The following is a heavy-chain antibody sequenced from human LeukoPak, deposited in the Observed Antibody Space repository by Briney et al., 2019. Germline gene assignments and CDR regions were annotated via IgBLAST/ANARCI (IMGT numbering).Heavy chain of an antibody. CDR1: GFTVSDNY. Sequence: PGGSLRLSCAASGFTVSDNYMTWVRQAPGKGLEWVSIIYSGGSTFHTDSVKGRFTISRDNSKNTLYLQINGLRAEDTAVYYCAREWGYDRTLFDSWGQGALVTVSS. J-gene: IGHJ4*02. D-gene: IGHD3-22*01. V-gene: IGHV3-66*01. CDR3: AREWGYDRTLFDS. CDR2: IYSGGST.